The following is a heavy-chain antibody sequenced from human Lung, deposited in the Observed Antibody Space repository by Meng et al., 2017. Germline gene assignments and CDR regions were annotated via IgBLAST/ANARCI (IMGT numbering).Heavy chain of an antibody. CDR3: ARALGLTTMMTY. Sequence: QVKLGQAGAGVKKPGSSGESSCKASDGTCSRSAISWVRQAPEQGLELMGGIIPLFDTTHYAQNFQGRVSITADESTRTAYMELSSLRSEDTAVYYCARALGLTTMMTYWGQGTLVTVSS. J-gene: IGHJ4*02. D-gene: IGHD3-22*01. V-gene: IGHV1-69*01. CDR2: IIPLFDTT. CDR1: DGTCSRSA.